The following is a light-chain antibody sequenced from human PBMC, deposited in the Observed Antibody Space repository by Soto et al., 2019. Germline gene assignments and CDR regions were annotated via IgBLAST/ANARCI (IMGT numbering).Light chain of an antibody. CDR2: GAS. CDR3: QQYGSSPPMYT. J-gene: IGKJ2*01. V-gene: IGKV3-20*01. Sequence: EIVLTQSPGTLSLSPGERATLSCRASQSVSSSYLAWYQQKPGQAPRLLIYGASSRATGIPDRFSGSGSGTDFTLTISRLEPEDFAVYYCQQYGSSPPMYTFGQATMLEIK. CDR1: QSVSSSY.